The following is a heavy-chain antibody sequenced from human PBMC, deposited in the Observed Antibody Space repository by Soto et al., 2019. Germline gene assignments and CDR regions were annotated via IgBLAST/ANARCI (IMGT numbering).Heavy chain of an antibody. CDR1: VGSISSGGYS. J-gene: IGHJ4*02. V-gene: IGHV4-30-2*01. Sequence: SETLSLTCSVSVGSISSGGYSWSWIRQPPGKGLEWIGYIYHSGGTYYNPSLKSRVTISVDRSKNQFSLKLSSVTAADTAVYYCDRLRHDYDSRGYYEYYFDNWVQGNLVTGSS. D-gene: IGHD3-22*01. CDR3: DRLRHDYDSRGYYEYYFDN. CDR2: IYHSGGT.